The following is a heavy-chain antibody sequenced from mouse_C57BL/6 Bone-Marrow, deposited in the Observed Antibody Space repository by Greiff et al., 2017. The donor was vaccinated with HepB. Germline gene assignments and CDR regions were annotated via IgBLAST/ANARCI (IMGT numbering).Heavy chain of an antibody. Sequence: QVQLQQSGAELARPGASVKLSCKASGYTFTSYGISWVKQRTGQGLEWIGEIYPRSGNTYYNEKFKSKATLTVDKSSSTAYMQLSSLTSEDSAAYYCARKDSNYLFAYWGQGTLVTVSA. CDR3: ARKDSNYLFAY. D-gene: IGHD2-5*01. CDR1: GYTFTSYG. J-gene: IGHJ3*01. V-gene: IGHV1-81*01. CDR2: IYPRSGNT.